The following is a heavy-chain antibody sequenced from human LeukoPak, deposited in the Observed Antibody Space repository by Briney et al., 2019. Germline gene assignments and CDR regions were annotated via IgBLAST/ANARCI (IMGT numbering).Heavy chain of an antibody. Sequence: GGSLRLSCAASGFTFSNAWMSWVRQAPGKGLEWVSVIYSGGSTYYADSVKGRFTISRDNSKNTLYLQMNSLRAEDTAVYYCARHHYGDYVAYYFDYWGQGTLVTVSS. J-gene: IGHJ4*02. CDR3: ARHHYGDYVAYYFDY. CDR1: GFTFSNAW. CDR2: IYSGGST. D-gene: IGHD4-17*01. V-gene: IGHV3-66*04.